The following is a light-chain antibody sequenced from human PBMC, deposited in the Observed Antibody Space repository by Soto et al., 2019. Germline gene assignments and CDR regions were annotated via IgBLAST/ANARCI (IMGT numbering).Light chain of an antibody. CDR3: QQYGSSSYT. Sequence: EIVLTPSPGTLSLSPGERATLSCRASQSISSSYLAWYQQKPGQAPRPLIYAASSRATGITDRFSGSGSGTDFTLTISRLEPEDVAVYYCQQYGSSSYTFGQGTQLEIK. V-gene: IGKV3-20*01. CDR1: QSISSSY. CDR2: AAS. J-gene: IGKJ2*01.